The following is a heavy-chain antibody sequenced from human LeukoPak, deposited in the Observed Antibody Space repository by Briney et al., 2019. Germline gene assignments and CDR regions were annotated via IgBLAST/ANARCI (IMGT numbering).Heavy chain of an antibody. D-gene: IGHD3-9*01. CDR3: ARDEGNTGYYY. J-gene: IGHJ4*02. CDR1: GFTFSSYS. V-gene: IGHV3-21*01. CDR2: ISSSSSYI. Sequence: GGSLRLSCAASGFTFSSYSMNWVRQAPGKGLEWVSSISSSSSYIYYVDSVKGRFTISRDNAKNSLYLQMNSLRAEDTAVYYCARDEGNTGYYYWGQGTLVTVSS.